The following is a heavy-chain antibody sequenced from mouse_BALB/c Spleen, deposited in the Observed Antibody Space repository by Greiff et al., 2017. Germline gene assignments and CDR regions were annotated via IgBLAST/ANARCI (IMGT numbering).Heavy chain of an antibody. V-gene: IGHV2-6-2*01. J-gene: IGHJ4*01. CDR2: IWSDGST. Sequence: VKLVESGPDLVAPSQSLSITCTVSGFSLTSYGVHWVRQPPGKGLEWLVVIWSDGSTTYNSALKSRLSISKDNSKSQVFLKMNSLQTDDTAMYYCARHDDYYGSGAMDYWGQGTSVTVSS. D-gene: IGHD1-1*01. CDR1: GFSLTSYG. CDR3: ARHDDYYGSGAMDY.